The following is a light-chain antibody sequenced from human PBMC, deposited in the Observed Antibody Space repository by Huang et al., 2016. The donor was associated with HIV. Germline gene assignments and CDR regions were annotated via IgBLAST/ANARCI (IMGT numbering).Light chain of an antibody. CDR2: AAS. Sequence: DIKMTQSPSSLSASVGDRVPITCRAGKSVSNYLNWYQHKPGMAPKLLIYAASSLQSGVPSRFSGSGSGTHFTLTISSLQPEDIATYYCQQTYDTPPLSFGGGTKVEL. J-gene: IGKJ4*01. V-gene: IGKV1-39*01. CDR3: QQTYDTPPLS. CDR1: KSVSNY.